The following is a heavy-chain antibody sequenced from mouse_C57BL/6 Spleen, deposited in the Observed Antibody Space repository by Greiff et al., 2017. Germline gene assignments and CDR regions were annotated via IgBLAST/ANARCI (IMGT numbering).Heavy chain of an antibody. V-gene: IGHV1-18*01. J-gene: IGHJ1*03. Sequence: VQLQQPGAELVKPGASVKISCKASGYTFTDYNMGWVKQSNGQSLEWIGDIYPNNGSTIYNQKFKGKATLTADKSSSTAYMELRILTSEDSAVYYVAFYYSTVYCDFDVWGTGTSVTVSS. CDR1: GYTFTDYN. CDR2: IYPNNGST. CDR3: AFYYSTVYCDFDV. D-gene: IGHD2-5*01.